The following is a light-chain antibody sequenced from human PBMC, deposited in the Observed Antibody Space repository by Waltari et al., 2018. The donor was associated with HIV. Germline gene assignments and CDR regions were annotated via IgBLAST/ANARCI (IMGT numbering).Light chain of an antibody. J-gene: IGLJ3*02. Sequence: QSALPQPRPAPGSPGQSVTISCTGTRTDVGNYNYLSWYQQHPGKAPKLMIFDVNKRPSGVPDRFSGSKSGNTASLTISGLQAEDEADYYCCSYADNYTCVFGGGTKLTVL. V-gene: IGLV2-11*01. CDR3: CSYADNYTCV. CDR1: RTDVGNYNY. CDR2: DVN.